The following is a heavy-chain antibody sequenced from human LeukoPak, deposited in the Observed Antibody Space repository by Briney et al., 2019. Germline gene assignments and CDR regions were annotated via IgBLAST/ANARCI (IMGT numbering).Heavy chain of an antibody. V-gene: IGHV1-2*06. CDR3: ATRGRIVATILDDAFDI. Sequence: ASVKVSCRASGYTFTSYYMHWVRQAPGQGLEWMGRINPNSGGTNYAQKFQGRVTMTRDTSISTAYMELSRLRSDDTAVYYCATRGRIVATILDDAFDIWGQGTMVTVSS. CDR1: GYTFTSYY. CDR2: INPNSGGT. J-gene: IGHJ3*02. D-gene: IGHD5-12*01.